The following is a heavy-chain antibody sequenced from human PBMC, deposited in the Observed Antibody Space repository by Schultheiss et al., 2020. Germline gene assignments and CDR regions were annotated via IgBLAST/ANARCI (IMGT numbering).Heavy chain of an antibody. CDR2: IYRCGST. Sequence: GGSLRLSCAASGFTFSNTWMNWVRQAPGKGLEWVSVIYRCGSTYYADSVKGRFTVSRDNSKNTLYLQMNSLRAEDTAVYYCARAIPPYDSSGYYPPLAWYYGMDVWGQGTGVNGSS. V-gene: IGHV3-66*01. CDR1: GFTFSNTW. CDR3: ARAIPPYDSSGYYPPLAWYYGMDV. J-gene: IGHJ6*02. D-gene: IGHD3-22*01.